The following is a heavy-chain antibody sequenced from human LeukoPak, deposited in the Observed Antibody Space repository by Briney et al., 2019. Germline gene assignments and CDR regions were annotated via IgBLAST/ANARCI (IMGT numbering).Heavy chain of an antibody. CDR3: ARRGRYCSSSNCYVAY. J-gene: IGHJ4*02. CDR2: IYPGDSDT. D-gene: IGHD2-2*01. V-gene: IGHV5-51*01. Sequence: GESLKISCKGSGFFFISYWIGWVRQMPGKGLEWMGIIYPGDSDTKYGPSFQGQVTISADKSISTAYLQWSSLKASDTAMYYCARRGRYCSSSNCYVAYWGQGTLVTVSS. CDR1: GFFFISYW.